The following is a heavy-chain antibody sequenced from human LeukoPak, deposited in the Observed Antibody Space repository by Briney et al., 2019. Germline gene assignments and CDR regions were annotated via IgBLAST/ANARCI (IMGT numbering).Heavy chain of an antibody. V-gene: IGHV1-2*02. D-gene: IGHD3-10*01. CDR3: AREGEYYAESGNLIDAADV. Sequence: ASVKVSCKASGGTFTGYYMHWVRQAPGQGLEWMGWINPNSGGTNYAQKFQGRVTMTRNTSISTAYMEMSSLTSEDTAMYYCAREGEYYAESGNLIDAADVWGQGTMVIVSA. J-gene: IGHJ3*01. CDR2: INPNSGGT. CDR1: GGTFTGYY.